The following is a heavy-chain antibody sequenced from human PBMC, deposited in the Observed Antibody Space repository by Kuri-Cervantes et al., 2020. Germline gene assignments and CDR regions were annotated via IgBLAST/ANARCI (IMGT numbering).Heavy chain of an antibody. J-gene: IGHJ4*02. CDR1: GFTFSSYW. Sequence: LSLTCAASGFTFSSYWMSWVRQAPGKGLEWVSSISSSSSYIYYADSVKGRFTISRDNAKNSLYLQMNSLRAEDTAVYYCARDMVRGVIDYWGQGTLVTVSS. V-gene: IGHV3-21*01. CDR3: ARDMVRGVIDY. D-gene: IGHD3-10*01. CDR2: ISSSSSYI.